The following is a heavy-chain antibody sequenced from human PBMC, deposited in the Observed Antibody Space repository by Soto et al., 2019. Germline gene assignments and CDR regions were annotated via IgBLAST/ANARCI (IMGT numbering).Heavy chain of an antibody. CDR2: ISAYNGNT. CDR1: GYTFTSYG. J-gene: IGHJ6*02. Sequence: QIQLVQSGAEVKKPGASVKVSCKASGYTFTSYGISWVRQAPGQGLEWMGWISAYNGNTNYAQKLQGRVTMTTDTSTSTAYMELRSLRSDDTAVYYCARDLRYSSSWNYYYYGMDAWGQGTTVTVSS. CDR3: ARDLRYSSSWNYYYYGMDA. D-gene: IGHD6-13*01. V-gene: IGHV1-18*01.